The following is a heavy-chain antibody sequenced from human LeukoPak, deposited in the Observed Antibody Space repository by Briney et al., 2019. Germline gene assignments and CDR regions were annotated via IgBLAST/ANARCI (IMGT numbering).Heavy chain of an antibody. D-gene: IGHD6-13*01. CDR1: GGTFSSYA. J-gene: IGHJ6*02. Sequence: SVTVSCKASGGTFSSYAISWVRQAPGQGLEWMGGIIPIFGTANYAQKFQGRVTITADESTSTAYMELSSLRSEDTAVYYCAKSIAAAGIRAIYYYYYGMDVWGQGTTVTVSS. V-gene: IGHV1-69*13. CDR2: IIPIFGTA. CDR3: AKSIAAAGIRAIYYYYYGMDV.